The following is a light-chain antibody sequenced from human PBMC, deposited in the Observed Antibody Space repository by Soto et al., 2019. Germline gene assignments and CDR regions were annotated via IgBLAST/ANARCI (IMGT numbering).Light chain of an antibody. Sequence: EIVLTQSPXXLXXXXXXXATLSCRXSQSVSSSYLAWYQQKPGQAPRLLIYGASSRATGIPDRFSGSGSGTDFTLTISRLEPEDFAVYYCQQYGSSPYTFGQGTKVDVK. CDR2: GAS. V-gene: IGKV3-20*01. J-gene: IGKJ2*01. CDR1: QSVSSSY. CDR3: QQYGSSPYT.